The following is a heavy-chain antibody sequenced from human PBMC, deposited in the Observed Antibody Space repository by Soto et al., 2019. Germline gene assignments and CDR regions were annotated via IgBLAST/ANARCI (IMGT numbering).Heavy chain of an antibody. D-gene: IGHD6-13*01. Sequence: AVKLSCKASGFTFTSSSVQWVRQPLGQRLEWIGWIVVGSGNTNYAQNFQERITITRDMSTSTAYMELSTLRSEDTAVYYCAAGWGGYSSSWECPYTLDYWGQGTLVTVSS. V-gene: IGHV1-58*01. CDR3: AAGWGGYSSSWECPYTLDY. CDR1: GFTFTSSS. CDR2: IVVGSGNT. J-gene: IGHJ4*02.